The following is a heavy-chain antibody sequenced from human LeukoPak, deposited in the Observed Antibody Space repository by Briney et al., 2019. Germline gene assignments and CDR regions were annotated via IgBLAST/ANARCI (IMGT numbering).Heavy chain of an antibody. D-gene: IGHD4-17*01. Sequence: GGSLRLSCAASGFTFSSYAMSWVRQAPGKGLEWVSAISGSGGSTYYAGSVKGRFTISRDNSKNTLYLQMNSLRAEDTAVYYCALLHDYGDSYYFDYWGQGTLVTVSS. V-gene: IGHV3-23*01. CDR2: ISGSGGST. CDR3: ALLHDYGDSYYFDY. CDR1: GFTFSSYA. J-gene: IGHJ4*02.